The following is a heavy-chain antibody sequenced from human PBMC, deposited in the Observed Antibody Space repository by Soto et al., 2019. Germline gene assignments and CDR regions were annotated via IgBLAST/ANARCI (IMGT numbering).Heavy chain of an antibody. CDR2: ISYDGSNK. D-gene: IGHD5-18*01. V-gene: IGHV3-30*18. CDR1: GFTFSSYG. CDR3: AKVSSRERGYSYGASDY. J-gene: IGHJ4*02. Sequence: GGSLRLSCAASGFTFSSYGMHWVRQAPGKGLEWVAVISYDGSNKYYADSVKGRFTISRDNSKNTLYLQMNSLRAEDTAVYYCAKVSSRERGYSYGASDYWGQGIMVTVSS.